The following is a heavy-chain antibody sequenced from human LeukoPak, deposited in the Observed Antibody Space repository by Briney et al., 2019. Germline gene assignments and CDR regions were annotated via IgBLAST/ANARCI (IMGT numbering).Heavy chain of an antibody. V-gene: IGHV3-9*01. Sequence: GGSLSLFCAPSVYTFSYCPMQGVRQCTGKGLEGVSTIRGRSDIVAYWDSVQGRFTISRGNANNSLFLQMNSLRPEDTALYYCAKGYSGTRGYSDYWGQGPLVTVSS. J-gene: IGHJ4*02. D-gene: IGHD1-26*01. CDR2: IRGRSDIV. CDR1: VYTFSYCP. CDR3: AKGYSGTRGYSDY.